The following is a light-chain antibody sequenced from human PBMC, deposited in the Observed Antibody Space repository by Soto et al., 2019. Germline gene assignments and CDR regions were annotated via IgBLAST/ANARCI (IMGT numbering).Light chain of an antibody. CDR3: QQYGSSPRT. CDR1: QSVSSSY. Sequence: EIVLTQSPGTPSLSPGERATLSCRASQSVSSSYLAWYQQKPGQAPGLLIYGASSRATGIPDRFSGSGSGTDFTLTISRLEPEDFAVYYCQQYGSSPRTFGPGTKVDIK. V-gene: IGKV3-20*01. J-gene: IGKJ3*01. CDR2: GAS.